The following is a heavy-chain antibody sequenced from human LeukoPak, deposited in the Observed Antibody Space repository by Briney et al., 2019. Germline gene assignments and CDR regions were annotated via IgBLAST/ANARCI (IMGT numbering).Heavy chain of an antibody. Sequence: ASVKVSCKASGGTFSSYAISWVRQAPGQGLEWMGWISAYNGDTKYAQKFQGRVTMTTDTSTTTAYMELESLRSDDTAVYYCARDWDGRGVGDFWGQGTLVTVSS. V-gene: IGHV1-18*01. J-gene: IGHJ4*02. CDR1: GGTFSSYA. CDR3: ARDWDGRGVGDF. D-gene: IGHD3-10*02. CDR2: ISAYNGDT.